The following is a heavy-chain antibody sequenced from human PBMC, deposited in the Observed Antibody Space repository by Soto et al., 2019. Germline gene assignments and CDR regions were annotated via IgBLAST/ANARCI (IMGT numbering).Heavy chain of an antibody. Sequence: EQQLVASGGGLVQPGGSLRLSCAASGFTLSGYWISWVRQAPGKGLGWVANIKQGGSENYYVDSVNSRVTISRDTAKNSLVLQMNSLRAEDTAVYYCARVGVTGSFPPFDYWGQGTLVTVSS. CDR1: GFTLSGYW. V-gene: IGHV3-7*05. J-gene: IGHJ4*02. CDR3: ARVGVTGSFPPFDY. D-gene: IGHD3-10*01. CDR2: IKQGGSEN.